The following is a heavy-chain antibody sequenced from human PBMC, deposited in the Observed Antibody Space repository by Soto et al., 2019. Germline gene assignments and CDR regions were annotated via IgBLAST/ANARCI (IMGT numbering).Heavy chain of an antibody. CDR1: GYSLNTYW. J-gene: IGHJ6*02. D-gene: IGHD2-2*01. V-gene: IGHV5-51*01. CDR3: ARHVGGGGYCSSTSCQYYYYGMDV. CDR2: IFPGDSDT. Sequence: GESLKISCKASGYSLNTYWIAWVRQKPGKGLEWMGAIFPGDSDTRYSPSFQGHVTISADKSISTAYLQWSSLKASDTAMYYCARHVGGGGYCSSTSCQYYYYGMDVWGQGTTVTVSS.